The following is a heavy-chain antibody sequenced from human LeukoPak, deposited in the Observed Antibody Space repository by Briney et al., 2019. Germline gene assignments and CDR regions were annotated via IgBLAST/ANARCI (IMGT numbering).Heavy chain of an antibody. V-gene: IGHV3-53*01. D-gene: IGHD3-16*01. CDR1: GFTVSTNY. J-gene: IGHJ4*02. CDR2: IFGGSDT. Sequence: PGGSLRLSCAASGFTVSTNYMSWVRQAPGKGLEWVSIIFGGSDTNYADSVKGRFTISRDNSKNTLYLQMNSLRAEDTAVYYCATDGVWGSLEYWGQGTLVTVSS. CDR3: ATDGVWGSLEY.